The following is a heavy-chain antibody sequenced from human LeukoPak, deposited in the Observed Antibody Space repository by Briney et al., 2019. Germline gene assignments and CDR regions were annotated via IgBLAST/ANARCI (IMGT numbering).Heavy chain of an antibody. J-gene: IGHJ4*02. Sequence: GESLKISCKGSGYTFTTYWIGWVREMPGKGLEWMGIIYPGDSDPRYSPSFQGQVTISADKSISTAYLQWSSLKASDSAMYYCARHGLGSSWFGFDYWGQGTLVTVSS. CDR2: IYPGDSDP. CDR1: GYTFTTYW. D-gene: IGHD6-13*01. V-gene: IGHV5-51*01. CDR3: ARHGLGSSWFGFDY.